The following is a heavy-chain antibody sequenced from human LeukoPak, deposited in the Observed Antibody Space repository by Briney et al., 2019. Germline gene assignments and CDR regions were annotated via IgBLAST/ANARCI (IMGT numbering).Heavy chain of an antibody. Sequence: GGSLRLSCAASGFTFSSYGMHWVRQAPGKGLEWVAFIRYDGSNKYYADSVKGRFTISRDNSKNTLYLQMNSLRAEDTAVYYCAKGGPYGSGNIYAFDIWGQGTMVTVSS. CDR2: IRYDGSNK. CDR1: GFTFSSYG. D-gene: IGHD3-10*01. V-gene: IGHV3-30*02. J-gene: IGHJ3*02. CDR3: AKGGPYGSGNIYAFDI.